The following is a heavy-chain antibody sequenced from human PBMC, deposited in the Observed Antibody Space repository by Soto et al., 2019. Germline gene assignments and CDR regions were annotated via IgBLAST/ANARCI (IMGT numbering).Heavy chain of an antibody. D-gene: IGHD1-26*01. Sequence: GGSLRLSCSASGFTFSSYAMHWVRQAPGKGLEYVSAISSNGGSTYYADSVKGRFTSSRDNSKNTLYLQMSSLGAEDTAVYYCVKDKSYDIVGATTFDYWGQGTLVTVSS. CDR2: ISSNGGST. CDR3: VKDKSYDIVGATTFDY. CDR1: GFTFSSYA. J-gene: IGHJ4*02. V-gene: IGHV3-64D*08.